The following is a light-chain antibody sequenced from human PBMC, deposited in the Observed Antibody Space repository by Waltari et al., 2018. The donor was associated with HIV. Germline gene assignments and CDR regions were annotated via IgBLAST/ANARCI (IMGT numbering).Light chain of an antibody. CDR1: QSLFSSSNYKNY. CDR2: WAS. V-gene: IGKV4-1*01. Sequence: DIVMTQSPDSLAVSLGERAPLNCHSSQSLFSSSNYKNYLAWYQQKPGQPPKLLIYWASTRESGVPDRFSGSGSGTDFTLTISSLQAEDVAVYSCQQYYSTPMYTFGQGTKLEIK. J-gene: IGKJ2*01. CDR3: QQYYSTPMYT.